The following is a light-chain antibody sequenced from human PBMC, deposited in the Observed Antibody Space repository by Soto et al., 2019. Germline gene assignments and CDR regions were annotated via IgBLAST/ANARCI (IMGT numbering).Light chain of an antibody. CDR1: SSNIENNY. V-gene: IGLV1-51*01. J-gene: IGLJ3*02. CDR3: GTWDTTLSTGV. Sequence: QSVLMQPPSVSAAPGQSVTISCFGSSSNIENNYVSWYQQLPGTAPQLLIYDNNQRPSGIPDRFSGSKSGASATLGITGLQTGDEANYYCGTWDTTLSTGVFGGGTKLTVL. CDR2: DNN.